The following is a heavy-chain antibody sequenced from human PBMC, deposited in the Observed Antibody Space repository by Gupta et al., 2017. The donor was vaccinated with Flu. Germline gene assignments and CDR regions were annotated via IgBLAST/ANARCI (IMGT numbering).Heavy chain of an antibody. CDR3: ARAPPPWSYQLPDY. D-gene: IGHD1-26*01. CDR2: INAGNGNT. CDR1: GYTFTSYS. V-gene: IGHV1-3*01. J-gene: IGHJ4*02. Sequence: QVQLVQSGAEVKKPGASVKVSCKASGYTFTSYSMHWVRQAPGQRLEWMGWINAGNGNTKYSQNFQGRVTITRDTSASTAYMELSSLRSEDTAVYYCARAPPPWSYQLPDYWGQGTLVTVSS.